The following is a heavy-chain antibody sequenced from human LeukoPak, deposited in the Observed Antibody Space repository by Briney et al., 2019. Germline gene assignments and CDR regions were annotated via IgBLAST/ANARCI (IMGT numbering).Heavy chain of an antibody. Sequence: AGGSLRLSCAASGFIFRSYAMSWVRQAPGKGLEWVSVISGSGGSTYYADSVRGRFTISRDNSKNTLYLQMNSLRAEDTAVYYCAKDRRVDIVATIEYWGQGTLVTVSS. J-gene: IGHJ4*02. D-gene: IGHD5-12*01. V-gene: IGHV3-23*01. CDR3: AKDRRVDIVATIEY. CDR2: ISGSGGST. CDR1: GFIFRSYA.